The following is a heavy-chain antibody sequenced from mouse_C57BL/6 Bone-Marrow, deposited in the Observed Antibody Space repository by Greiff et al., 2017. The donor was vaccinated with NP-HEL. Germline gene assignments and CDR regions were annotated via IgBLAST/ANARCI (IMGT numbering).Heavy chain of an antibody. CDR1: GYTFTSYW. CDR2: IYPGSGST. Sequence: QVQLQQPGAELVKPGASVKMSCKASGYTFTSYWITWVKQRPGQGLEWIGDIYPGSGSTNYNEKFKSKATLTVDKSSSTAYMQLSSLTSEDSAVYYCALIPTVDFDYWGQGTTLTVSS. V-gene: IGHV1-55*01. CDR3: ALIPTVDFDY. J-gene: IGHJ2*01. D-gene: IGHD1-1*01.